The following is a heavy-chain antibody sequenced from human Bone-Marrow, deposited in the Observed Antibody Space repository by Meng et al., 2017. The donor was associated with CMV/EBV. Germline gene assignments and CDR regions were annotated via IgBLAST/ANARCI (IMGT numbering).Heavy chain of an antibody. CDR1: GFSFSSYW. CDR2: IKQDGSEK. J-gene: IGHJ4*02. D-gene: IGHD1-26*01. Sequence: GESLKISCAASGFSFSSYWMSWVRQAPGKGLEWVANIKQDGSEKYYVDSVKGRFTISRDNPKNSLYLQMNYLRAEDTAVYYCVSRDSYYPDWGQGTRVTGSS. V-gene: IGHV3-7*01. CDR3: VSRDSYYPD.